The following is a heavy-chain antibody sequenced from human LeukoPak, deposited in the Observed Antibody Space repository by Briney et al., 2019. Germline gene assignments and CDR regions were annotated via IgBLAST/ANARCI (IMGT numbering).Heavy chain of an antibody. Sequence: PGGSLRLSCAASGFTVSSNYMSWVRQAPGKGLEWVSVIYSGGSTYYADSVKGRFTIPRDNSKNTLYLQMNSLRAEDTAVYYCARLLYGDYESNYWGQGTLVTVSS. CDR1: GFTVSSNY. J-gene: IGHJ4*02. V-gene: IGHV3-53*01. D-gene: IGHD4-17*01. CDR3: ARLLYGDYESNY. CDR2: IYSGGST.